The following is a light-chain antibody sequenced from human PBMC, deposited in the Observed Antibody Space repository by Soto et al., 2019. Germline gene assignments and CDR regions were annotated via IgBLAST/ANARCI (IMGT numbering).Light chain of an antibody. V-gene: IGKV3-20*01. CDR2: GAS. CDR1: QSVSSSY. J-gene: IGKJ5*01. Sequence: EIVVTQSPGTLSLSPGERATLSCRASQSVSSSYLAWYQQKPGQAPRLLIYGASSRATGIPDSFSGSGSGTDFTLTISRLEPEDFAVYYCQQYGSSPPITFGQGKRLEIK. CDR3: QQYGSSPPIT.